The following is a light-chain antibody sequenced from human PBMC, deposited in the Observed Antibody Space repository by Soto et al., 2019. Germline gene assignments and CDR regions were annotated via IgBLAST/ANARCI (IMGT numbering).Light chain of an antibody. CDR3: QQYYTAQLT. Sequence: EIVLTQSPGTLSLSPGESATLSCRASQSVSSSYLSWYQQKPGQAPRLLIHGTSDRATGIPDRFSGSGSGTDFTLTITSLEPEDVAVYYCQQYYTAQLTFGPGTKVDIK. CDR2: GTS. V-gene: IGKV3-20*01. CDR1: QSVSSSY. J-gene: IGKJ3*01.